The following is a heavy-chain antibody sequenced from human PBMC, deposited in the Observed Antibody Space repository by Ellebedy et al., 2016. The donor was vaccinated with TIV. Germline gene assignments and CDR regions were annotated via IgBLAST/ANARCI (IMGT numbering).Heavy chain of an antibody. Sequence: PGGSLRLSCAASGFTFSGYWMSWVRQAPGKGLEWVATIKEDGSEAYYVDSVKGRFTISRDNAKNSLYLQMSNLRAEDTAVFYCARTNPSTSGYYLDYFDYWGQGTLVTVSS. V-gene: IGHV3-7*03. CDR1: GFTFSGYW. D-gene: IGHD3-22*01. J-gene: IGHJ4*02. CDR2: IKEDGSEA. CDR3: ARTNPSTSGYYLDYFDY.